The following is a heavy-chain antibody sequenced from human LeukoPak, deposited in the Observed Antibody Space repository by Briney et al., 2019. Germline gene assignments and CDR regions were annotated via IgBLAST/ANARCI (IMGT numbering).Heavy chain of an antibody. J-gene: IGHJ4*02. D-gene: IGHD2-2*01. V-gene: IGHV3-7*01. Sequence: GGSLRLSCAASGFTFSNYWMSWVRQAPGKWLEWVANIKQDGSEKYYVDSVKGRFTISRDNAKNSLYLQMNSLRAEDTALYYCASGEIYCSSTSCYAFDYWGQGTLVTVSS. CDR3: ASGEIYCSSTSCYAFDY. CDR2: IKQDGSEK. CDR1: GFTFSNYW.